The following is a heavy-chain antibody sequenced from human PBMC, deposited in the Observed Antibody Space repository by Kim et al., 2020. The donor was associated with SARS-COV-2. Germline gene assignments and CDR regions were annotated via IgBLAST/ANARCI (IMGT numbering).Heavy chain of an antibody. CDR2: ISWNSGSI. CDR3: AKDTEYIGSYYFDY. Sequence: GGSLRLSCAASGFTFDDYAMHWVRQAPGKGLEWVSGISWNSGSIGYADSVKGRFTISRDNAKNSLYLQMNSLRAEDTALYYCAKDTEYIGSYYFDYWGQGTLVTVSS. D-gene: IGHD1-26*01. CDR1: GFTFDDYA. J-gene: IGHJ4*02. V-gene: IGHV3-9*01.